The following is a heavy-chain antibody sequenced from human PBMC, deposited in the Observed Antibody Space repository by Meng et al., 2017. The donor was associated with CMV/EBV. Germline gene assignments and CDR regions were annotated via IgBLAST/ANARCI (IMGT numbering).Heavy chain of an antibody. CDR1: GFTVSSNY. V-gene: IGHV4-59*06. CDR3: ARGRPWFDP. CDR2: IYYSGST. Sequence: ESLKISCAASGFTVSSNYMSWVRQAPGKGLEWIGYIYYSGSTYYNPSLKSRVTISVDTSKNQFSLKLSSVTAADTAVYYCARGRPWFDPWGQGTLVTVSS. J-gene: IGHJ5*02.